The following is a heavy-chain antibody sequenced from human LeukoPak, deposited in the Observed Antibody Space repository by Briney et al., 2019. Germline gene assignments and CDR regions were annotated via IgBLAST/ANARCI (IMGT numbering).Heavy chain of an antibody. Sequence: SETLSLTCTVSGGSISSRPYYWGWVRQPPEKGLEWIGSISYSGSIHYNPSLNSRVTISVDTSKNHFSLRLSSVTAADTAVYYCATLEIGDYYFDYWGQGTLVTVSS. D-gene: IGHD3-16*01. CDR1: GGSISSRPYY. J-gene: IGHJ4*02. CDR3: ATLEIGDYYFDY. CDR2: ISYSGSI. V-gene: IGHV4-39*01.